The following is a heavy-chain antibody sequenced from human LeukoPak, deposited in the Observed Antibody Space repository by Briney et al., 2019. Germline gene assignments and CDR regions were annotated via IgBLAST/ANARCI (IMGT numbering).Heavy chain of an antibody. CDR1: GFTFSSYA. Sequence: SGGSLRLSCAASGFTFSSYAMSWVRPAPGKGLEWVSGISGSGDNTYYADSVKGRFTISRDNSKNTLYLQMNSLRAEDTAVYYCANHYVWGTYRDYFDYWGQGTLVTVSS. CDR2: ISGSGDNT. J-gene: IGHJ4*02. V-gene: IGHV3-23*01. D-gene: IGHD3-16*02. CDR3: ANHYVWGTYRDYFDY.